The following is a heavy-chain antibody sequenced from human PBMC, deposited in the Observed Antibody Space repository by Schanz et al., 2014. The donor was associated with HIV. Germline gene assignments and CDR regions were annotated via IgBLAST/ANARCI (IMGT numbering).Heavy chain of an antibody. Sequence: QVQLVQSGAEVKKPGSSVKVSCKASGGTFSIYAISWVRQAPGQGLEWVGGIIPIYGAAHYAQKLQGRVSINADDATNTAYLELSSLRSEDTAVYYCARDSPVAAGTLDYWGQGTLVTVSS. V-gene: IGHV1-69*01. CDR2: IIPIYGAA. J-gene: IGHJ4*02. D-gene: IGHD6-13*01. CDR3: ARDSPVAAGTLDY. CDR1: GGTFSIYA.